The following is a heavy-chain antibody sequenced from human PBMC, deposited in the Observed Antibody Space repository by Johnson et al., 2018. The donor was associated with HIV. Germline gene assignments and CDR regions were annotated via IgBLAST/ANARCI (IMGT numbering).Heavy chain of an antibody. D-gene: IGHD2-21*01. Sequence: QVQLVESGGGVVQPGRSLRLSCAASAFSFSNYPMHWVRQAPGKGLEWVAFIRYDEADKYYAASVKGRFTISRDNSKNTVYLQMSGLRVEDTAVYYCAKGLFYGGSGDYAFDMWGQGTMVTVSS. CDR2: IRYDEADK. CDR3: AKGLFYGGSGDYAFDM. J-gene: IGHJ3*02. CDR1: AFSFSNYP. V-gene: IGHV3-30*02.